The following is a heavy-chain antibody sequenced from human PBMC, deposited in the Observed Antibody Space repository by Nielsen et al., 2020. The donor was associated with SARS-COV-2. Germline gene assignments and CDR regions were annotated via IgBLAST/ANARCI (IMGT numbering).Heavy chain of an antibody. V-gene: IGHV1-46*01. CDR1: GYTFTSYY. CDR2: INPSGGST. D-gene: IGHD1-26*01. CDR3: ARPYGWWELRGPFGY. Sequence: ASVKVSCKASGYTFTSYYMHWVRQAPGQGLEWMGIINPSGGSTSYAQKFQGRVTMTRDTSTSTVYMELSSLRSEDTAVYYCARPYGWWELRGPFGYWGQGTLVTVSS. J-gene: IGHJ4*02.